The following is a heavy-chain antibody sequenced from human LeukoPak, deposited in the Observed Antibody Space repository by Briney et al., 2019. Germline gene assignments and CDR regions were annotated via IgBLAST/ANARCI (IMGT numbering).Heavy chain of an antibody. J-gene: IGHJ4*02. CDR2: ISAYNGNT. V-gene: IGHV1-18*01. D-gene: IGHD6-6*01. CDR1: GYTFTSYG. CDR3: ARDSVPKEYSSSGFFDY. Sequence: GASVKVSCKASGYTFTSYGISWVRQAPGQGLEWMGWISAYNGNTNYAQKLQGRVTMTTDTSTSTAYMELRSLRSDDTAVYYCARDSVPKEYSSSGFFDYWGQGTLVTVSS.